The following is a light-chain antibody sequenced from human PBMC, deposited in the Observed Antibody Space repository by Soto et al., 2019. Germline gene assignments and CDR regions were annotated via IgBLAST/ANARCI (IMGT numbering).Light chain of an antibody. CDR3: QQYNTWPAEIT. J-gene: IGKJ5*01. CDR1: QSVRTK. V-gene: IGKV3D-15*01. Sequence: ETVMTQSPATLSVSPGERATLACRASQSVRTKVAWYQQTPGQAPRLLIHGASSRDTGIPARFSGSGSGTEFTLTISSLQSEDSAVYYCQQYNTWPAEITFGQGTRLEIK. CDR2: GAS.